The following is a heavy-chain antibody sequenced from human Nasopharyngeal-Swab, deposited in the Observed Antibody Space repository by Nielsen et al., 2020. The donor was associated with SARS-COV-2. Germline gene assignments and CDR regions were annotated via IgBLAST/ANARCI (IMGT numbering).Heavy chain of an antibody. D-gene: IGHD3-3*01. J-gene: IGHJ6*02. CDR3: ARGAPNYDLWSGYYYYYGMDV. CDR2: INHSGST. V-gene: IGHV4-34*01. Sequence: WIRQPPGKGLEWIGEINHSGSTNYNPSLKSRVTISVDTSKNQFSLKLGSVTAADTAVYYCARGAPNYDLWSGYYYYYGMDVWGQGTTVTVSS.